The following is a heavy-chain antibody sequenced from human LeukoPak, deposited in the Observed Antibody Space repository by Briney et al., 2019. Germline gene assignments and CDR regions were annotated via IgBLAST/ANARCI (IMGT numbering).Heavy chain of an antibody. CDR2: IYTSGST. CDR3: AREGIVVVLFDY. D-gene: IGHD3-22*01. CDR1: GGSISSGSYY. Sequence: PSETLSLTCTVSGGSISSGSYYWSWIRQPAGKGLEWIGRIYTSGSTNYNPSLKSRVTISVDTSKNQFSLKLSSVTAADTAVHYCAREGIVVVLFDYWGQGTLVTVSS. V-gene: IGHV4-61*02. J-gene: IGHJ4*02.